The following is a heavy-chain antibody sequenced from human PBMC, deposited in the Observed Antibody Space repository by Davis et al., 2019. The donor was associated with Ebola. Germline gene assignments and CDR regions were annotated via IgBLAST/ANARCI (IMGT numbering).Heavy chain of an antibody. CDR3: VQGTTACRA. D-gene: IGHD1-26*01. Sequence: GASLKISCAASGFIFSKWGMTWVRQASGKGLECVAAISMSGSTADYADSVKGRFTIFRDNSKNMLYLQMNSLTAEDTAVYYCVQGTTACRAWGQGTLVTVSA. V-gene: IGHV3-23*01. CDR1: GFIFSKWG. CDR2: ISMSGSTA. J-gene: IGHJ4*02.